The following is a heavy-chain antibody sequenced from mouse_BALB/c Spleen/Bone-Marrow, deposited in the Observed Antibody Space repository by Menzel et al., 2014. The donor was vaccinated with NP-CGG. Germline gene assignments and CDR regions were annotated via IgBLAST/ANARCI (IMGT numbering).Heavy chain of an antibody. CDR3: ARDDDSPLDY. CDR2: IRNKANGYTT. D-gene: IGHD2-4*01. V-gene: IGHV7-3*02. J-gene: IGHJ3*01. CDR1: GFTFTDYY. Sequence: EVKVVESGGGLVQPGGSLILSCATSGFTFTDYYMSWVRQPPGKALEWLGFIRNKANGYTTEYSASVKGRFTISRDNSQSILYLQMNTLRAEDSATYYCARDDDSPLDYWGQGTLVTVSA.